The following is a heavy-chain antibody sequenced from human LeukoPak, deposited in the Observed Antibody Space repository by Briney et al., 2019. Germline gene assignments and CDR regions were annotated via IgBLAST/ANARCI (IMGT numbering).Heavy chain of an antibody. D-gene: IGHD3-10*01. J-gene: IGHJ6*03. V-gene: IGHV3-74*01. Sequence: GGSLRLSCVGSGFTFSNYYMYGVRQAPGKGPLWVSRIKNAGDDPIYADSVKGRFTISRDNAKNTVYLQMNSLRAEDTAVYYCARGGYGHNMDVWGEGTTVTVSS. CDR3: ARGGYGHNMDV. CDR1: GFTFSNYY. CDR2: IKNAGDDP.